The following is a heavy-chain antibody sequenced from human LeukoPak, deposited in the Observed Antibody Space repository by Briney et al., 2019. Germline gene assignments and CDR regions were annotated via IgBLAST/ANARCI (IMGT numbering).Heavy chain of an antibody. V-gene: IGHV3-21*01. CDR1: GFTFSSYS. Sequence: GGSLRLSCAASGFTFSSYSMNWVRQAPGRGLGWVSSISSSSTYIYYADSVKGRFTISRDNAENSLYLQMNSLRAEDTAVYYCARDLVVAATRDANYWGQGTLVTVSS. J-gene: IGHJ4*02. CDR3: ARDLVVAATRDANY. CDR2: ISSSSTYI. D-gene: IGHD2-15*01.